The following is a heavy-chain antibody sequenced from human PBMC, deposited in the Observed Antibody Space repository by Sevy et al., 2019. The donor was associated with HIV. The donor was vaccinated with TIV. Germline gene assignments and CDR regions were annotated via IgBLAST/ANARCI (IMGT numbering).Heavy chain of an antibody. V-gene: IGHV4-59*08. CDR2: IYYNGPI. J-gene: IGHJ4*02. CDR3: AGGNAWGRGYS. Sequence: SETLSLTCTVSGGSITSLYWNWIRQPPGKGLEWIANIYYNGPINYNPSLKSRVTLSLDTSKNQFSLGLSSVTAADTAMYYCAGGNAWGRGYSWGQGTLVTVSS. D-gene: IGHD1-26*01. CDR1: GGSITSLY.